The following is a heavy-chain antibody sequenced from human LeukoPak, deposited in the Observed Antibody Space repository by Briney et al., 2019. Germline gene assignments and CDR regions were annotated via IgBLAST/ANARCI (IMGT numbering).Heavy chain of an antibody. CDR1: VGSFIGYY. D-gene: IGHD3-10*01. CDR3: ATRHSLLWFGELLAPFSY. J-gene: IGHJ4*02. Sequence: SETLSLTCAVYVGSFIGYYWSGIRQPPGKGLEWMGEINHSGSTNYNPSLKSRVTISVDTSKSQFSLTLSSVTAADTAVYYCATRHSLLWFGELLAPFSYWGQGTLVTVSS. V-gene: IGHV4-34*01. CDR2: INHSGST.